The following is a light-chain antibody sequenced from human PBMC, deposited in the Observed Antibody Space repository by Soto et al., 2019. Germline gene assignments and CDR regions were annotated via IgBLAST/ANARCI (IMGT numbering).Light chain of an antibody. V-gene: IGKV1-33*01. CDR2: DAS. CDR1: QDISNY. J-gene: IGKJ4*01. Sequence: IQMTLSPSSLSASVGDRVTITCQASQDISNYLNWYQQKPGKAPKLLIYDASNLETGVPSRFSGSGSGTDFTFTISSLQSEDIATYYCQQYDNLPLTFGGGTKVDIK. CDR3: QQYDNLPLT.